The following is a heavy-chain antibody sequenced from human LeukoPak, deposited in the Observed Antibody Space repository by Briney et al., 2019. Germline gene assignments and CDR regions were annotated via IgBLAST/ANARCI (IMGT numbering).Heavy chain of an antibody. CDR3: ARGRPGGSYFDY. CDR1: GGSISSSSYY. V-gene: IGHV4-61*01. Sequence: PSETLSLTCTVSGGSISSSSYYWSWIRQPPGKGLEWIGYIYYSGSTNYNPSLKSRVTISVDTSKNQFSLKLSSVTAADTAVYYCARGRPGGSYFDYWGQGTLVTVSS. D-gene: IGHD1-26*01. J-gene: IGHJ4*02. CDR2: IYYSGST.